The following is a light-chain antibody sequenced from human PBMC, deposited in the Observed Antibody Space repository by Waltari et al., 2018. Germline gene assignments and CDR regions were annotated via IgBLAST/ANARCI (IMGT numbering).Light chain of an antibody. J-gene: IGKJ3*01. CDR1: QSVGSS. V-gene: IGKV3-11*01. CDR2: DAS. CDR3: HQRSNWPPFT. Sequence: DIVLTQSPGTLSLSPGESATLSCRASQSVGSSLAWYQQKPGQAPRLLIHDASNRATGIPARFSGSGSGTDFTLTISSLEPDDFAVYYCHQRSNWPPFTFGPGTTVDLK.